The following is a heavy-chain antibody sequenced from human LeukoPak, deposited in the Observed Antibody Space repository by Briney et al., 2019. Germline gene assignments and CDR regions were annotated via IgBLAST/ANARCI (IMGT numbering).Heavy chain of an antibody. V-gene: IGHV3-49*04. Sequence: GGSLRLSCAASGFTFSSYAMSWVRQAPGKGLEWVGFIRSKAYGGTTEYAASVKGRFTISRDDSKSIAYLQMNSLKTEDTAVYYCTRAPVDYWGQGTLVTVSS. D-gene: IGHD1-14*01. CDR1: GFTFSSYA. J-gene: IGHJ4*02. CDR3: TRAPVDY. CDR2: IRSKAYGGTT.